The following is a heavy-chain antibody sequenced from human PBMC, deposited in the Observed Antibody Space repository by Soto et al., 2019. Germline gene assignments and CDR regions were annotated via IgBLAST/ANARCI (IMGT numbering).Heavy chain of an antibody. Sequence: GGSLRLSCAASGLTFNNYAMNWVRQAPGKGLEWVATISGTGGNTYYADSVKGRFTISRDNSKNTLYLQMNSLRVEDTAVYYCAKDRLGGNFDYWGQGTQVTVSS. CDR2: ISGTGGNT. CDR1: GLTFNNYA. J-gene: IGHJ4*02. CDR3: AKDRLGGNFDY. V-gene: IGHV3-23*01.